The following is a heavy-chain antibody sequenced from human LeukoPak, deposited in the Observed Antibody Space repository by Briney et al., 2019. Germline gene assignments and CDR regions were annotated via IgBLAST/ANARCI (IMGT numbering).Heavy chain of an antibody. CDR2: IKSKTDGGTT. V-gene: IGHV3-15*01. D-gene: IGHD5-12*01. Sequence: GGSLRLSCAASGFTFSNAWMSWVRQAPGKGLEWVGRIKSKTDGGTTDYAAPVKGRFTISRDDSKNTLYLQMNSLKTEDTAVYYCARGGGYDRDWFDPWGQGTLVTVSS. J-gene: IGHJ5*02. CDR3: ARGGGYDRDWFDP. CDR1: GFTFSNAW.